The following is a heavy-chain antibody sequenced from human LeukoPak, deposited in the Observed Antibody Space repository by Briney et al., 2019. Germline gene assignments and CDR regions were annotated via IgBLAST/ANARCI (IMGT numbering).Heavy chain of an antibody. CDR1: GFTFSSYA. J-gene: IGHJ4*02. Sequence: QSGGSLRLSCAASGFTFSSYAMSWVRQAPGKGLEWVSAISGSGGSTYYADSVKGRFTISRDNSKNTLYLQMNSLRAEDTAVYYCAKVTTYYYDSSGILNDYWGQGTLVTVSS. CDR2: ISGSGGST. D-gene: IGHD3-22*01. V-gene: IGHV3-23*01. CDR3: AKVTTYYYDSSGILNDY.